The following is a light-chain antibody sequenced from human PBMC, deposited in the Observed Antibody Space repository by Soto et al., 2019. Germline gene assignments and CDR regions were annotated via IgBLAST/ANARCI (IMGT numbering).Light chain of an antibody. CDR3: AAWDDSLNGNWV. CDR1: RSNIGSNT. J-gene: IGLJ3*02. Sequence: QSVLTQPPSASGTPGQRVTISCSGSRSNIGSNTVNWYQQLPGTAPKVLIYSNDQRPSGVPDRFSGAKSGTSASLAISGLQSEDEADYYCAAWDDSLNGNWVFGGGTKLTVL. V-gene: IGLV1-44*01. CDR2: SND.